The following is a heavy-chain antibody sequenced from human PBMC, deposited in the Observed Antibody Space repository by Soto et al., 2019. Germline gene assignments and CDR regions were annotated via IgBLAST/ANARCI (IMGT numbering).Heavy chain of an antibody. D-gene: IGHD6-19*01. CDR3: ARDQSVAGPTTLFDP. Sequence: AGGSLRLSCAASGFTFSSYWMHWVRQAPGKGLVWVSRINSAGSSTTYADSVKGRFTISRDNAKNTLYLQMNSLRAEDTAVYYCARDQSVAGPTTLFDPWGQGTLVTVSS. J-gene: IGHJ5*02. CDR1: GFTFSSYW. CDR2: INSAGSST. V-gene: IGHV3-74*01.